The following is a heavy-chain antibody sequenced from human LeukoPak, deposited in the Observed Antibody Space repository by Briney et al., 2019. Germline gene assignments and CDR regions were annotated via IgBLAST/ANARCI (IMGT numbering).Heavy chain of an antibody. CDR3: ARARARAGGKRAKLNNWFDP. CDR2: IYHSGST. V-gene: IGHV4-38-2*01. D-gene: IGHD3-16*01. CDR1: GYSISSGYY. Sequence: SSETLSLTCAVSGYSISSGYYWGWIRQPPGQGLEWIGSIYHSGSTYYNPSLKSRVTISVDTSKNQFSLKLSSVTAADTAVYYCARARARAGGKRAKLNNWFDPWGQGTLVTVSS. J-gene: IGHJ5*02.